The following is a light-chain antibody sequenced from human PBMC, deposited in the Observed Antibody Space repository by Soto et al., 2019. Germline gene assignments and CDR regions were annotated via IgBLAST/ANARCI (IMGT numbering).Light chain of an antibody. V-gene: IGLV1-51*01. CDR2: DND. Sequence: QSVLTQPPSVSAPPGQTVTISCSGNTSNIAINYVSWYQKVPGTAPTLLIYDNDKRPSGIPDRFSASKSGTAATLDISGLQTGDEADYYCATWDISLTAVLFGGGTKLTVL. CDR1: TSNIAINY. CDR3: ATWDISLTAVL. J-gene: IGLJ3*02.